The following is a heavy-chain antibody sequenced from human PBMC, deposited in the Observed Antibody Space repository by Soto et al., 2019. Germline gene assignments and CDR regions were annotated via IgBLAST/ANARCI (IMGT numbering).Heavy chain of an antibody. Sequence: GGSLRLSCVASGVTFNNYAMVGVRQAPGKGLEWVSTATGSGGSTYYAVSVKGRFTISRDNSKNTLYLQMNSLRDDDTAVYYCAKGAGCGELNGFDVWSHRNMVTVS. J-gene: IGHJ3*01. CDR2: ATGSGGST. CDR1: GVTFNNYA. D-gene: IGHD3-10*01. V-gene: IGHV3-23*01. CDR3: AKGAGCGELNGFDV.